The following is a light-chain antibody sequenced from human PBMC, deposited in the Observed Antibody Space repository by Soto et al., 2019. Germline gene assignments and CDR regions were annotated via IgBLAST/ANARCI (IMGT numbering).Light chain of an antibody. CDR3: QQRARWPMP. Sequence: VVLTQSPATLSMSPWERVTLSCRASQSVSTFVAWYQHKPGQAPRPVIYDTFKRAPGVPDRFSGGGSGTDFSLTISSLEPEDFAVYYCQQRARWPMPFGQGTRLEIK. CDR1: QSVSTF. CDR2: DTF. V-gene: IGKV3-11*01. J-gene: IGKJ5*01.